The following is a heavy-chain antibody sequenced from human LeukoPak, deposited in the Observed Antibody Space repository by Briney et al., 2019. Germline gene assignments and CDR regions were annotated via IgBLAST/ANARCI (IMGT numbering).Heavy chain of an antibody. Sequence: GESLKISCAASGFTFSSYAMSWVRQAPGKGLEWVSAISGSGGSTYYADSVKCRFTISRDNSKNTLYLQMNSLRAEDTAVYYCAKDPNPYYYYYYMDVWGKGTTVTVSS. CDR1: GFTFSSYA. CDR3: AKDPNPYYYYYYMDV. CDR2: ISGSGGST. D-gene: IGHD1-14*01. V-gene: IGHV3-23*01. J-gene: IGHJ6*03.